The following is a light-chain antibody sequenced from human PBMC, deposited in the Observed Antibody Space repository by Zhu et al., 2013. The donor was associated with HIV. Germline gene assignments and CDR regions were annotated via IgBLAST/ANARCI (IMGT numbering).Light chain of an antibody. CDR1: HRITTY. J-gene: IGKJ1*01. CDR3: QQSYTPPPWT. Sequence: DIQMTQSPSSLSASVGDRVTITCRASHRITTYLNWYQQKPGKAPKLLIHSASTLQSGVPSRFGGSGSGTDFNLTVSSLQPEDVATYYCQQSYTPPPWTFGQGTKVEIK. CDR2: SAS. V-gene: IGKV1-39*01.